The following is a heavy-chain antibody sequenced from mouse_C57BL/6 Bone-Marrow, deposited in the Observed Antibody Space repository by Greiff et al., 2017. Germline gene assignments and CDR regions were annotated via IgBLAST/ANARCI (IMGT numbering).Heavy chain of an antibody. D-gene: IGHD2-5*01. CDR3: TAYYSNYWYFDY. V-gene: IGHV6-3*01. J-gene: IGHJ2*01. CDR1: GFTFSNYW. CDR2: IRLKSDNYAT. Sequence: EVQLQESGGGLVQPGGSMKLSCVASGFTFSNYWMNWVRQSPEKGLEWVAQIRLKSDNYATHYAESVKGRFTISRDDSKSSVYLQMNNLRAEDTGIYYCTAYYSNYWYFDYWGQGTTLTGSS.